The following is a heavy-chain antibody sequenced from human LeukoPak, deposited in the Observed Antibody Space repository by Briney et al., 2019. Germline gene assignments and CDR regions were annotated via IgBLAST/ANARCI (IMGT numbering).Heavy chain of an antibody. CDR1: GYTFTGYY. CDR3: ARDFWSGSAHFDY. Sequence: ASVKVSCKDSGYTFTGYYMHWVRQAPGQGREWMGWINPNSGGTNYAQKFQGRVTMTRDTSISTAYMELSRLRSDDTAVYYCARDFWSGSAHFDYWGQGTLVTVSS. J-gene: IGHJ4*02. V-gene: IGHV1-2*02. CDR2: INPNSGGT. D-gene: IGHD3-3*01.